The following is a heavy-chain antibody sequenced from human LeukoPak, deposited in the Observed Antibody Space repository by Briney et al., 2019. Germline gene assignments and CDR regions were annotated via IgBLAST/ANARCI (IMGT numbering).Heavy chain of an antibody. J-gene: IGHJ4*02. Sequence: AASVKVSCKASGGTFSSYAISWVRQAPGQGLEWMGWISAYNGNTNYAQKLQGRVTMTTDTSTSTAYMELRSLRSDDTAVYYCARAAYDSPPDYWGQGTLVTVSS. D-gene: IGHD3-22*01. CDR2: ISAYNGNT. CDR1: GGTFSSYA. V-gene: IGHV1-18*01. CDR3: ARAAYDSPPDY.